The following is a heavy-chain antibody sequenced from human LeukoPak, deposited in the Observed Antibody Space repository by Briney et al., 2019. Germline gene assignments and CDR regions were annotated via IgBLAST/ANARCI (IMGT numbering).Heavy chain of an antibody. J-gene: IGHJ6*02. CDR1: GFTFSSYS. CDR3: ARDPYSSWYQRPYYYYYYGMDV. D-gene: IGHD6-13*01. Sequence: PGGSLRLSCAASGFTFSSYSINWVRQAPGKGLEWVSSISSSSSYIYYADSVKGRFTISRDNAKNSLYLQMNSLRAEDTAVYYCARDPYSSWYQRPYYYYYYGMDVWGQGTTVTVSS. CDR2: ISSSSSYI. V-gene: IGHV3-21*01.